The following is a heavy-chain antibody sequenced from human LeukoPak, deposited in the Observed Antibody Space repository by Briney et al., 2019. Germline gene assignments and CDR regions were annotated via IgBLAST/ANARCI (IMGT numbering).Heavy chain of an antibody. CDR2: ISYDGSNK. J-gene: IGHJ4*02. Sequence: GGPLRLSCAASGFTFSSYAMHWVRQAPGKGLEWVAVISYDGSNKYYADSVKGRFTISRDNSKNTLYLQMNSLRAEDTAVYYCARVGNCSGGSCYFDYWGQGTLVTVSS. CDR3: ARVGNCSGGSCYFDY. CDR1: GFTFSSYA. V-gene: IGHV3-30-3*01. D-gene: IGHD2-15*01.